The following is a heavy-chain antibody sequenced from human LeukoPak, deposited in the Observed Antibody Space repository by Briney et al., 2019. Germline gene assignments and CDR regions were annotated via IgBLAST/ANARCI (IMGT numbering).Heavy chain of an antibody. J-gene: IGHJ2*01. CDR2: IYYVGST. CDR1: GGSFSGFY. D-gene: IGHD3-22*01. Sequence: SSQTLSLTCTVYGGSFSGFYWSWIRQPPGKRLESIGYIYYVGSTNFNPSLKNRVTISVDTSKNQFSLKMSSVTAADTAVYYCARVGEEYFYDSGGFLEGYFDLWGRSTLVTVSS. V-gene: IGHV4-59*01. CDR3: ARVGEEYFYDSGGFLEGYFDL.